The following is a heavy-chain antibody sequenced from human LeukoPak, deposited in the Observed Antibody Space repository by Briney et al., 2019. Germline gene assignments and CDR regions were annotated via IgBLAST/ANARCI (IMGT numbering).Heavy chain of an antibody. Sequence: PGGSLRLSCAASGFTFSSYAMSWVRQAPGKGLEWVSAISGSGGSTYYADSVKGRFTISRDNSKNTLYLQMNSLRAEGTAVYYCAKARLVVVTAIFDYWGKGTLVTVSS. D-gene: IGHD2-21*02. CDR2: ISGSGGST. CDR1: GFTFSSYA. J-gene: IGHJ4*02. CDR3: AKARLVVVTAIFDY. V-gene: IGHV3-23*01.